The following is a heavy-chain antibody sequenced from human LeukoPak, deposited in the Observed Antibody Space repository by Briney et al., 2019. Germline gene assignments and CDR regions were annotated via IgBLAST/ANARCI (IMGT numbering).Heavy chain of an antibody. CDR1: GGSISSSSYY. CDR3: ARSTWGSGWGPIYMDV. D-gene: IGHD3-10*01. Sequence: SETLSLTCTVSGGSISSSSYYWGWIRQPPGKGLEWIGSIYYSGSTYYNPSLKSRVTISVDTSKNQFSLKLSSVTAADTAVYYCARSTWGSGWGPIYMDVWGKGTTVTISS. CDR2: IYYSGST. V-gene: IGHV4-39*07. J-gene: IGHJ6*03.